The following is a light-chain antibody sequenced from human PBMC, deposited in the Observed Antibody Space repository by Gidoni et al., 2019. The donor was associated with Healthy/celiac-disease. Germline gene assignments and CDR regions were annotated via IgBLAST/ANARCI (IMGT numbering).Light chain of an antibody. V-gene: IGLV1-47*01. CDR2: RNN. J-gene: IGLJ2*01. Sequence: QSLLTQPPSASGTPGQRVTISCSGSSSNIGSNYVYWYQQLPVTAPKLRIYRNNQRPSGVPDRFSGSKSGTSASLAISGLRSEDEADYYCAAWDDRLSVVFGGGTKLTVL. CDR3: AAWDDRLSVV. CDR1: SSNIGSNY.